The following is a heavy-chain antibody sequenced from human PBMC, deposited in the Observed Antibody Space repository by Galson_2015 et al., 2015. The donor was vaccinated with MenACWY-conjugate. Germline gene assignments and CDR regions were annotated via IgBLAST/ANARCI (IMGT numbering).Heavy chain of an antibody. CDR1: GFTFSSYS. V-gene: IGHV3-48*04. J-gene: IGHJ4*02. D-gene: IGHD6-19*01. CDR3: ASMLIDSGWYPVFDY. CDR2: ISSSSSTI. Sequence: SLRLSCAASGFTFSSYSMNWVRQAPGKGLEWVSYISSSSSTIYYADSVKGRFTISRDNAKNSLYLQMNSLRAEDTAVYYCASMLIDSGWYPVFDYWGQGTLVTVSS.